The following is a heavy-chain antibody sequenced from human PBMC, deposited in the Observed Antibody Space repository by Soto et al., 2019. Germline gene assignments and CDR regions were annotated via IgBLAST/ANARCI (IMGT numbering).Heavy chain of an antibody. CDR3: AKEQAVIQLWLTQEYGMDV. Sequence: EVQLLESGGGLVQPGGSLRLSCAASGFTFSSYAMSWVRQAPGKGLEWVSAITGSGGSTYYADSVKSRFTISRDNSKNTLYLQMNSLRAEDTAVYYCAKEQAVIQLWLTQEYGMDVWGQGTTVTVSS. V-gene: IGHV3-23*01. J-gene: IGHJ6*02. D-gene: IGHD5-18*01. CDR1: GFTFSSYA. CDR2: ITGSGGST.